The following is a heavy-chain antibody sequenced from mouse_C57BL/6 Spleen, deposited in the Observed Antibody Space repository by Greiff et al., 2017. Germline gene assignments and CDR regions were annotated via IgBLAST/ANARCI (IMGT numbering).Heavy chain of an antibody. Sequence: QVQLQQSGAELVKPGASVKLSCKASGYTFTSYWMHWVKQRPGRGLEWIGRIDPNSGGTKYNEKFKSKATLTVDKPSSTAYMQLSSLTSEDSAVYYCARSGERYDYDGRAMDYWGQGTSVTVSS. CDR3: ARSGERYDYDGRAMDY. CDR2: IDPNSGGT. D-gene: IGHD2-4*01. V-gene: IGHV1-72*01. CDR1: GYTFTSYW. J-gene: IGHJ4*01.